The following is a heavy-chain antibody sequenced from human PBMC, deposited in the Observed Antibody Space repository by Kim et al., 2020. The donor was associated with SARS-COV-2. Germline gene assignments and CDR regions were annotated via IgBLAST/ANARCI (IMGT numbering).Heavy chain of an antibody. CDR3: ARPRVAAAGSPTHY. CDR1: GFTFSSYG. Sequence: GGSLRLSCAASGFTFSSYGMHWVRQAPGKGLEWVAVISYDGSNKYYADSVKGRFTISRDNSKNTLYLQMNSLRAEDTAVYYCARPRVAAAGSPTHYWGQGTLVTVSS. V-gene: IGHV3-33*05. D-gene: IGHD6-13*01. J-gene: IGHJ4*02. CDR2: ISYDGSNK.